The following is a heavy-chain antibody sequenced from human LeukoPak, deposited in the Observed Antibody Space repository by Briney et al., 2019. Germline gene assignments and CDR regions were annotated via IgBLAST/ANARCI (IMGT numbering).Heavy chain of an antibody. J-gene: IGHJ4*02. CDR1: GFTFDDYG. CDR2: NNWNGGST. Sequence: SGGSLRLSCAASGFTFDDYGMSWVRQAPGKGLEWVSGNNWNGGSTGYADSVKGRFTISRDHAKNSLYLQMNSLRAEETALYFCGRGGGVQLWSYYFDYWGQGTLVTVSS. V-gene: IGHV3-20*04. CDR3: GRGGGVQLWSYYFDY. D-gene: IGHD5-18*01.